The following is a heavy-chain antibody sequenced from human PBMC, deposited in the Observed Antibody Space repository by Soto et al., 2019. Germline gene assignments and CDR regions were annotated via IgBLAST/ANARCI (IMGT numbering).Heavy chain of an antibody. D-gene: IGHD2-2*01. CDR3: ARDPSDCSSTSCWGYYALDV. V-gene: IGHV3-21*01. Sequence: LRLSCAASGFTFSTYSMNWVRQAPGKGLEWVSSISSSGTYIHYADSLKGRFTISRDNAKNSLYLQMISLRAEDTAVYYCARDPSDCSSTSCWGYYALDVWGQGTTVTVS. CDR1: GFTFSTYS. CDR2: ISSSGTYI. J-gene: IGHJ6*02.